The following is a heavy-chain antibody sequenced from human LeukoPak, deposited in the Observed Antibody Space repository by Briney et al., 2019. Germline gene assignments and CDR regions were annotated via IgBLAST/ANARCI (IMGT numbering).Heavy chain of an antibody. CDR3: SRGQERITIFGVVTTNYYYYCMDV. CDR1: GGTFSSYA. D-gene: IGHD3-3*01. Sequence: SVEVSCKASGGTFSSYAISWVRQAPGQGLEWMGGIIPIFGTANYAQKFQGRVTITADESTSTAYMELSSLRSEDTAVYYCSRGQERITIFGVVTTNYYYYCMDVWGKGTTVTVSS. J-gene: IGHJ6*03. CDR2: IIPIFGTA. V-gene: IGHV1-69*13.